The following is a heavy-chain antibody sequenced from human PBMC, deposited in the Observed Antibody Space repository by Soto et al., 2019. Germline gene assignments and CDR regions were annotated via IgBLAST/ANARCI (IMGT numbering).Heavy chain of an antibody. J-gene: IGHJ6*02. CDR3: AREYYFGSGRPTDYYYYGLDV. Sequence: ASVKVSCKXSGYTFTSYNMHWVRQAPGQGLEWMGIINPSGASTSYTQKLQGRVTMTRDTSTSTVYMELSSLRSEDTAVYYCAREYYFGSGRPTDYYYYGLDVWGQGTTVTVSS. D-gene: IGHD3-10*01. CDR1: GYTFTSYN. V-gene: IGHV1-46*01. CDR2: INPSGAST.